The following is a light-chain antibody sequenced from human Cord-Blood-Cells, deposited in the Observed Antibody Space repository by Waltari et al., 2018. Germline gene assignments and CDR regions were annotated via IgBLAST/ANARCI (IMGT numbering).Light chain of an antibody. J-gene: IGKJ4*01. CDR1: QSISSY. V-gene: IGKV1-39*01. CDR3: QQSYSTPF. Sequence: DIQMTQSPSSLSASVGDRVTITCRASQSISSYLNWYQQKPGKAPKLLIYAASSLQSGVPSRFSGSGSGTDFTLTISSLQPEFFATYYCQQSYSTPFFGRGTKVEIK. CDR2: AAS.